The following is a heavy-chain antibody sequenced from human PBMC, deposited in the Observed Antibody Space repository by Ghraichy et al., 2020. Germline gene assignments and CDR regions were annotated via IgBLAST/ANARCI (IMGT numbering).Heavy chain of an antibody. J-gene: IGHJ4*01. CDR3: ARYHSRNGQWLRFGGPGYFDY. CDR1: GFTVSSNY. CDR2: IYSGGST. Sequence: GKSLNISCAASGFTVSSNYMSWVRQAPGKGLEWVSVIYSGGSTYYADSVKGRFTISRDNSKNTLYLQMNSLRAEDTAVYYCARYHSRNGQWLRFGGPGYFDYWGHGTLVTVSS. V-gene: IGHV3-66*01. D-gene: IGHD5-12*01.